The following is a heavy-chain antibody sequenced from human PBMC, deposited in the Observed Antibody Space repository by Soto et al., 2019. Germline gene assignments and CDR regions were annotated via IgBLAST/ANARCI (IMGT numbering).Heavy chain of an antibody. CDR3: ARLYCSRTSCYSVRDFDL. Sequence: GGSLRLSCAASGFTFSNSSMHWVRQAPGKGLEWVALIWCGGSDKYYADSVKGRFTMSRDNAKNTVYLQMKNVRAEDTAMYYCARLYCSRTSCYSVRDFDLRGQGTMVTVSS. J-gene: IGHJ3*01. D-gene: IGHD2-2*01. CDR2: IWCGGSDK. V-gene: IGHV3-33*01. CDR1: GFTFSNSS.